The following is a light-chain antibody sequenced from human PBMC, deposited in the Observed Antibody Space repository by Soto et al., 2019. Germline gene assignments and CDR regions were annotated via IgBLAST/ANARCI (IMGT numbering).Light chain of an antibody. CDR2: GAS. J-gene: IGKJ4*01. V-gene: IGKV3-15*01. CDR3: QQYNNWPLT. Sequence: EIVMTQSPATLSVSPGERFTLSCRARQSVSSNLAWYQQKPGQAPRLLIYGASTRATGIPARFSGSGSGTEFTLTISSLQSEDFAVYYCQQYNNWPLTFGGGTKVEIK. CDR1: QSVSSN.